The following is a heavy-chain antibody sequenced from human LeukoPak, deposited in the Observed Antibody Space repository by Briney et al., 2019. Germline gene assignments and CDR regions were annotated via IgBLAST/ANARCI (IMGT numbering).Heavy chain of an antibody. CDR2: IYYSGST. CDR1: GVPISTCY. CDR3: ARGGEAAGIDY. D-gene: IGHD6-13*01. J-gene: IGHJ4*02. Sequence: SETLSLTCSVSGVPISTCYWSWIRQPPGRGLEWIGYIYYSGSTNYNPSLKSRVTISVDKSKNQFSLKLSSVTAADTAVYYCARGGEAAGIDYWGQGTLVTVSS. V-gene: IGHV4-59*01.